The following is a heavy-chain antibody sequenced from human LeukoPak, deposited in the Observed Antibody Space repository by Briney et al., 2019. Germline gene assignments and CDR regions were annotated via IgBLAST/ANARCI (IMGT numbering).Heavy chain of an antibody. Sequence: ASVKVSCKASGYTFTSYDINWVRQATGQGLEWVGWMNPNSGNTGYAQKFQGRVTMTRNTSISTAYMELSSLRSEDTAVYYCARITIFGNWFDPWGQGTLVTVSS. V-gene: IGHV1-8*01. CDR3: ARITIFGNWFDP. D-gene: IGHD3-3*01. J-gene: IGHJ5*02. CDR1: GYTFTSYD. CDR2: MNPNSGNT.